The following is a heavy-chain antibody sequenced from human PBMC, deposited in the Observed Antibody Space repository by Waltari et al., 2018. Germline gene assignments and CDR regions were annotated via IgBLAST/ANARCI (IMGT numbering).Heavy chain of an antibody. D-gene: IGHD6-13*01. V-gene: IGHV3-23*04. J-gene: IGHJ3*02. CDR1: GFTFSSYA. CDR3: ANRRGYIHAFDI. CDR2: ISGSGGST. Sequence: EVQLVESGGGLVQPGGSLRLSCAASGFTFSSYAMSWVRQAPGKGLEWVSAISGSGGSTYYADPVKGRFTISRDNSKNTLYLQMNSLRAEDTAVYYCANRRGYIHAFDIWGQGTMVTVSS.